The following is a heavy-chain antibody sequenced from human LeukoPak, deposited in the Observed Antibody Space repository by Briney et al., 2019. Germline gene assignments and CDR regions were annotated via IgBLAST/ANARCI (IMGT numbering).Heavy chain of an antibody. CDR1: GFPLSNYP. CDR2: ITGSGGGNT. CDR3: AKEEDLRYFD. V-gene: IGHV3-23*01. Sequence: GGSLRLSCATSGFPLSNYPMSWVRQAPGKGLEWVSGITGSGGGNTFYADSVKGRFTISRDISRNTVYLQLSSLRAEDTAVYYCAKEEDLRYFDWGQGTLVTVSS. D-gene: IGHD3-9*01. J-gene: IGHJ4*02.